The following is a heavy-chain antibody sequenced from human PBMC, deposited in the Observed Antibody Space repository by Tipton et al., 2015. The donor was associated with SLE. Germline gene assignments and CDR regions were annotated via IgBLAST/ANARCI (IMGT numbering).Heavy chain of an antibody. V-gene: IGHV5-51*03. D-gene: IGHD3-10*01. CDR3: ARRGDYPALRHSGYYIDV. Sequence: QLVQSGAELKKPGESLKISCRATGYNFGNHWIAWVRQRPGKGLEWMGIIYPDDSETRYNPSFQGHVTISGDTSINTAHLHWSSREASDTATYYCARRGDYPALRHSGYYIDVWGSGTTVTVSS. CDR1: GYNFGNHW. J-gene: IGHJ6*03. CDR2: IYPDDSET.